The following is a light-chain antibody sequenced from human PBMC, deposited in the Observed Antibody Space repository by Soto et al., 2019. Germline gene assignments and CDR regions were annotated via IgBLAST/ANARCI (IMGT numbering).Light chain of an antibody. J-gene: IGKJ4*01. CDR3: QQYTAWPLT. V-gene: IGKV3-15*01. CDR1: QSVYNN. CDR2: AAS. Sequence: EIVMTQSPDTLSVSPGERGTLSCRASQSVYNNLAWYQQKPGQAPRLLIYAASTRATGFPARFSGSGFGTEFTLTISSLQSEDFAVYYCQQYTAWPLTFGGGTKVEIK.